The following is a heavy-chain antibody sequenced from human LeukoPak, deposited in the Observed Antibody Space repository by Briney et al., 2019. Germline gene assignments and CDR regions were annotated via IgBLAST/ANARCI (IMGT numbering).Heavy chain of an antibody. D-gene: IGHD2-15*01. CDR3: AKDLGYCSGGSCYAFDY. V-gene: IGHV3-23*01. Sequence: GGSLRLSCAASGFTFSSYAMSWVRQAPGKGLEWVSAISGSGGSAYYADSVKGRFTISRDNSKNTLYLQMNSLRAEDTAVYYCAKDLGYCSGGSCYAFDYWGQGTLVTVSS. J-gene: IGHJ4*02. CDR2: ISGSGGSA. CDR1: GFTFSSYA.